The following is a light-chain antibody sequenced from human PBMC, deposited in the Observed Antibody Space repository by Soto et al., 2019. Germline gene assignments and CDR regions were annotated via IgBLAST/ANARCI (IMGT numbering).Light chain of an antibody. V-gene: IGKV2-28*01. CDR2: LGS. Sequence: DIVMTQSPLSLPVTPGEPASISCRSSQSLLHSNGYNYLDWYLQKPGQSRQLLIYLGSNRASGVPDKFSGSGSGPDVTVKISRVGAEDVGVYYCMQALQTPWTFGQGTKVEIK. CDR3: MQALQTPWT. CDR1: QSLLHSNGYNY. J-gene: IGKJ1*01.